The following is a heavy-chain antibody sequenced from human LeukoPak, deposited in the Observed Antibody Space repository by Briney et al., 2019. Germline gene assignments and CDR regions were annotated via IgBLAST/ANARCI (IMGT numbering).Heavy chain of an antibody. V-gene: IGHV4-34*01. D-gene: IGHD6-6*01. CDR2: INHSGST. CDR3: ATRGIAARPKPDYYYYYMDV. J-gene: IGHJ6*03. Sequence: SETLSLTCAVYGGSFSGYYWSWIRQPPGKGLEWIGEINHSGSTNYNPSLKSRVTISVDTSKNQFSLKLSSVTAADTAVYYCATRGIAARPKPDYYYYYMDVWGKGTTVTVSS. CDR1: GGSFSGYY.